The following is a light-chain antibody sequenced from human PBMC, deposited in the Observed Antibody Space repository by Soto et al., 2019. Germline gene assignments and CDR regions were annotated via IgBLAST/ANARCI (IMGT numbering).Light chain of an antibody. Sequence: DIQMTQSPSTLSASVGDRVIITCRASQSVSSWLAWYQQKPGKVPNLLIYDASNLESGVPSRFSGSGSGTEFTLTISSLQPDDFATYYCQQYQSSWTFGQGTKVEI. J-gene: IGKJ1*01. CDR3: QQYQSSWT. V-gene: IGKV1-5*01. CDR2: DAS. CDR1: QSVSSW.